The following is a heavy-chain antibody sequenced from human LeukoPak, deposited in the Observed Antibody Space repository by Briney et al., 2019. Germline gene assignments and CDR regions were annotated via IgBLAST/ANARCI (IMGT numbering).Heavy chain of an antibody. CDR3: AREFYGLGSFVDY. D-gene: IGHD3-10*01. CDR1: GFTFSSFN. V-gene: IGHV3-21*01. CDR2: ITSSSSFI. Sequence: PGGSLRLSCAASGFTFSSFNMNWVRQAPGKGLEWVSSITSSSSFIYYADSVKGRFTISRDNAKNSLYLQMTSLGAEDTAVYYCAREFYGLGSFVDYWGQGTLVTVSS. J-gene: IGHJ4*02.